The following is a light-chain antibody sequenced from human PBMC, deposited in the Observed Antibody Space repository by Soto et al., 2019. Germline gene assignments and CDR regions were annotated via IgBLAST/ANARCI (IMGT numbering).Light chain of an antibody. V-gene: IGKV3-11*01. Sequence: MVLTQSPATLSLSPGERATLSCRASQSLSSYLAWYQQKPGQPPRLLIYHASDRATGIPARFSGSGSGTDFTLTISSLEPEDFAVYYCQQGTNWPLTFGGGTKVEIK. J-gene: IGKJ4*01. CDR3: QQGTNWPLT. CDR1: QSLSSY. CDR2: HAS.